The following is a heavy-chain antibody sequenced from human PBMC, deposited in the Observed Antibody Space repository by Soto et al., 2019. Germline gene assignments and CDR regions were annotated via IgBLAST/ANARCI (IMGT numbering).Heavy chain of an antibody. Sequence: QGQLVQSGAEVKKPGASVKVSCKASGYTFTSYGISWVRQAPGHGLEWVGWISAYNGNSNYAQKYHGRVTMTTDTSTSTAYMEMSSLRSDDTAVYYCARIADCSTTSCSFPSRFHIRGYYYYYGLDVWGQGTTVTVSS. J-gene: IGHJ6*02. CDR3: ARIADCSTTSCSFPSRFHIRGYYYYYGLDV. CDR1: GYTFTSYG. V-gene: IGHV1-18*01. D-gene: IGHD2-2*01. CDR2: ISAYNGNS.